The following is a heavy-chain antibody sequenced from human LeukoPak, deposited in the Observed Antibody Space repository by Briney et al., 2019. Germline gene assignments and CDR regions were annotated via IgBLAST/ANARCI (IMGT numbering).Heavy chain of an antibody. CDR1: GFTFRSYA. D-gene: IGHD4-17*01. CDR2: ISGSGGST. J-gene: IGHJ5*02. V-gene: IGHV3-23*01. Sequence: GGSLRLSCAASGFTFRSYAMRWVRQAPGKGLEWVSAISGSGGSTYYADSVKGRFTISRDNSKNTLYLQMNSLRAEDTAVYYCAKGYGDYVVDWFDPWGQGTLVTVSS. CDR3: AKGYGDYVVDWFDP.